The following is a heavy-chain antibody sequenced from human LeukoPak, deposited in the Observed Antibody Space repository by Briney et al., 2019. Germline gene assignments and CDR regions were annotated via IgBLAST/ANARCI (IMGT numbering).Heavy chain of an antibody. CDR1: GFSFRSYW. CDR2: IKQDGSEK. D-gene: IGHD5-18*01. CDR3: ARDGQAMVDY. J-gene: IGHJ4*02. V-gene: IGHV3-7*01. Sequence: GGSLRLSCAASGFSFRSYWMSWVRLAPGKGLEWVANIKQDGSEKYYVDSVKGRFTISRDNAKNSLYLQMNSLSAEDTAVYYCARDGQAMVDYWGQGTLVIVSS.